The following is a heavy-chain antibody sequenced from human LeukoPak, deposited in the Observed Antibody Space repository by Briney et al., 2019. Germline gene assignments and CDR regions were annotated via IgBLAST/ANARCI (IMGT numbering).Heavy chain of an antibody. CDR2: INHSGST. Sequence: SETLSLTCAVYGGSFSGYYWSWIRQPPGKGLEWIGEINHSGSTNYNPSLKSRVTISVDTSKNQFSLKLSSVTAADTAVFYCARGVPPAGTPFTYWGKGTLVTVPS. J-gene: IGHJ4*02. V-gene: IGHV4-34*01. D-gene: IGHD1-14*01. CDR3: ARGVPPAGTPFTY. CDR1: GGSFSGYY.